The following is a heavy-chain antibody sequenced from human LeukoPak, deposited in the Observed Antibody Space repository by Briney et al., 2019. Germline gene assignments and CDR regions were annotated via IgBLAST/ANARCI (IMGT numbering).Heavy chain of an antibody. CDR1: GFTVSSNY. Sequence: GGSLRVSCAASGFTVSSNYMSWVRQAPGRGLEWASVIYSGGSTYYADSVKGRFTISRDNSKNTLYLQMNSLRAEDTAVYYCAREVRGNYYDSSGYYDYWGQGTLVTVSS. V-gene: IGHV3-53*01. D-gene: IGHD3-22*01. J-gene: IGHJ4*02. CDR2: IYSGGST. CDR3: AREVRGNYYDSSGYYDY.